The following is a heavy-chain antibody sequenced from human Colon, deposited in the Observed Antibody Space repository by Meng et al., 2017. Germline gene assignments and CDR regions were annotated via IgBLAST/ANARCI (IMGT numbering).Heavy chain of an antibody. CDR2: INHSGST. Sequence: QGPVQQWGAGVLKPSETLSLTCAVYGGSFSGYYWSWIRQPPGKGLEWIGEINHSGSTNYNPSLKSRVTISVDTSKNQFSLKLSSVTAADTAVYYCARGRYSGYLPWGQGTLVTVSS. CDR3: ARGRYSGYLP. D-gene: IGHD5-12*01. J-gene: IGHJ5*02. V-gene: IGHV4-34*01. CDR1: GGSFSGYY.